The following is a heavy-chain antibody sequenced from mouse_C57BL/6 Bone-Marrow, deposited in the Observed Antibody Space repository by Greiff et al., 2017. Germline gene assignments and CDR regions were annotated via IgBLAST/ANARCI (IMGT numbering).Heavy chain of an antibody. D-gene: IGHD1-1*01. J-gene: IGHJ2*01. CDR1: GFTFSDYG. CDR2: ISSGSSTI. V-gene: IGHV5-17*01. Sequence: EVKLMESGGGLVKPGGSLKLSCAASGFTFSDYGMHWVRQAPEKGLEWVAYISSGSSTIYYADTVKGRFTISRDNAKNTLFLQMTSLRSEDTAMYYCARRPPYYYGSSPPFDYWGQGTTLTVSS. CDR3: ARRPPYYYGSSPPFDY.